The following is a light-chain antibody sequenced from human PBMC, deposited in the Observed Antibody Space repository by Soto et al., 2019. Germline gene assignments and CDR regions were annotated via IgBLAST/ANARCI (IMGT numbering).Light chain of an antibody. CDR2: DAS. Sequence: DIQMTQSPSSLSASIGDRVTITCQASQDINNYLNWYQQRPGKAPKLLIYDASNLGTGVPSRFSGSGSGTDFTLTISSLQPEDIATCYCQQYDNLLPFTFGPGTKVDVK. CDR1: QDINNY. CDR3: QQYDNLLPFT. J-gene: IGKJ3*01. V-gene: IGKV1-33*01.